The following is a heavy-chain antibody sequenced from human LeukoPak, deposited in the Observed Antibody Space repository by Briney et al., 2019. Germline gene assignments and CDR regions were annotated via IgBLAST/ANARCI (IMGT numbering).Heavy chain of an antibody. J-gene: IGHJ4*02. Sequence: GGSLTLSCAVSGFTFSSYSMNWVRQAPGKGLEWVSYISSSSSTIYYADSVKGRFTISRDNAKNSLYLQMNGLRAEDTAVYYCASTTVTTKIVGFDYWGQGTLVTVSS. CDR3: ASTTVTTKIVGFDY. CDR2: ISSSSSTI. CDR1: GFTFSSYS. V-gene: IGHV3-48*01. D-gene: IGHD4-17*01.